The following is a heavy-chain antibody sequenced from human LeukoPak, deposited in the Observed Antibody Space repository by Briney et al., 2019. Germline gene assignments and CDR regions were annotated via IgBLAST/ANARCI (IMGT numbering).Heavy chain of an antibody. V-gene: IGHV4-4*07. D-gene: IGHD6-19*01. CDR2: IYTSGST. Sequence: PSETLSLTCTVSGGSISSYYWRWIRQPAGKGVEWIGRIYTSGSTNYNPSLKRRVTMSVDTSKNQFSLKLSSVTAADTAVYYCARGRSSGRDYWGQGTLVTVSS. J-gene: IGHJ4*02. CDR3: ARGRSSGRDY. CDR1: GGSISSYY.